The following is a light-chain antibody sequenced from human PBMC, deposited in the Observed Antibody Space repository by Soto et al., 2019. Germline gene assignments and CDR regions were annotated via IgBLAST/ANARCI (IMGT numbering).Light chain of an antibody. CDR2: GAS. CDR1: QGFSNY. Sequence: DIQLTQSPSFLSASVGDRVTITCRASQGFSNYLAWYQQKPGKAPKLLVHGASTLQSGVPSRFSGSGSGTEFTLTISGLQPEDLATYYCQQPRYYPRTFGGGTKVEIK. V-gene: IGKV1-9*01. J-gene: IGKJ4*01. CDR3: QQPRYYPRT.